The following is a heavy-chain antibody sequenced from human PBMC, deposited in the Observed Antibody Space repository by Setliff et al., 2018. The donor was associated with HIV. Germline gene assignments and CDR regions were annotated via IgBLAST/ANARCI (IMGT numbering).Heavy chain of an antibody. CDR2: IYTSGST. D-gene: IGHD5-12*01. CDR3: PRSSPPHQSWLQSSWFDP. V-gene: IGHV4-61*09. Sequence: LSLTCSVSGASISSGSYYWNWIRQPAGKGLEWVGHIYTSGSTNYNPSLKSRVTISVATSKNQFSLRLSSVTAADTAVYYRPRSSPPHQSWLQSSWFDPWGQGTLVTVSS. CDR1: GASISSGSYY. J-gene: IGHJ5*02.